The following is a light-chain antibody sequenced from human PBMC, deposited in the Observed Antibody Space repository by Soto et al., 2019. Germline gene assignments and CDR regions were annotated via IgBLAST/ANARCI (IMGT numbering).Light chain of an antibody. V-gene: IGKV3-20*01. J-gene: IGKJ4*01. CDR2: GAS. CDR3: QQYGDSPLT. CDR1: QTVTSDY. Sequence: IGMTQSSASLALSPGVWATSLCRLSQTVTSDYLAWYQQKPGQAPRLLIYGASDRATGIPDRFSASGSGTDFTLTISRLEPQDFAIYYCQQYGDSPLTFGGGTKVDIK.